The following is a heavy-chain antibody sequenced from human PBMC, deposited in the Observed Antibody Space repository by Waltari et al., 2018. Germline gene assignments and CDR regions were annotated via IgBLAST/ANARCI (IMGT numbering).Heavy chain of an antibody. D-gene: IGHD1-26*01. Sequence: EVQLLDSGGGLVQPGGSLRLSCAASGFNFHNYAMTWVRQAPGKGLEWVSVISDGGDKIHYADSVKGRFTISRDNSKNMLYLQMNSLRAEDTAVYYCAKYCLMGATRAFDYWGQGVLVTVSS. CDR1: GFNFHNYA. CDR3: AKYCLMGATRAFDY. J-gene: IGHJ4*02. CDR2: ISDGGDKI. V-gene: IGHV3-23*01.